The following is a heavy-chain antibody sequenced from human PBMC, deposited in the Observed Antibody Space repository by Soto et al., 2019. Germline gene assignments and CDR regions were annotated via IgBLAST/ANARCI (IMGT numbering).Heavy chain of an antibody. CDR2: IYPGDHET. V-gene: IGHV5-51*01. D-gene: IGHD6-13*01. J-gene: IGHJ4*02. Sequence: EVQLVQSRADVKRPGESLRISCQSSGYTFSNFWIGWVRQLPGKGLEWMGIIYPGDHETRYSPSFHGKVTISADRSINTAYLQWNSLEASDTAFYFCARSPRSSPYFDYWRQGALVTVSS. CDR3: ARSPRSSPYFDY. CDR1: GYTFSNFW.